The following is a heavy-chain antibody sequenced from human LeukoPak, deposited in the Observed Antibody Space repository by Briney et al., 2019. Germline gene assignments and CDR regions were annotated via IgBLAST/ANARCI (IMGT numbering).Heavy chain of an antibody. CDR3: ARALYDFWSGYYIANYMYV. CDR2: INTDGSST. J-gene: IGHJ6*03. CDR1: GFTFSNYW. Sequence: GGSLRLSCTASGFTFSNYWMHWVRQAPRKGLVWVSRINTDGSSTSYADSVKGRLTISRDNAKNTLFLQMNSLRAEDTAVYYCARALYDFWSGYYIANYMYVWGKGTPVTVSS. V-gene: IGHV3-74*01. D-gene: IGHD3-3*01.